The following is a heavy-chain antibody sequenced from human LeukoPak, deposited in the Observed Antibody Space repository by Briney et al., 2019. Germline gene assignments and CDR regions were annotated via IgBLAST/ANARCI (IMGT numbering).Heavy chain of an antibody. V-gene: IGHV1-46*01. CDR1: GYTFTNYF. CDR2: INPSGDST. CDR3: ARDRERIWRRSYFDY. Sequence: ASVTVSCKASGYTFTNYFIHWVRQAPEQGLEWMGVINPSGDSTSYAQKFQGRVTITRDISTSTVYMELSSLRSEDTAMYYCARDRERIWRRSYFDYWGQGTLVTVSS. D-gene: IGHD2-15*01. J-gene: IGHJ4*02.